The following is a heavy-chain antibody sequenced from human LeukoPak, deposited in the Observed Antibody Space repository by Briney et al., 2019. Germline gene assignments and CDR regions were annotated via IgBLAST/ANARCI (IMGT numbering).Heavy chain of an antibody. V-gene: IGHV3-30*03. J-gene: IGHJ4*02. CDR1: GSNTRGYA. CDR3: ARERRGYYPEH. CDR2: ISYDGSKK. D-gene: IGHD1-26*01. Sequence: GRSLRLSCAASGSNTRGYAMHWVRQAPGKGLEWVTLISYDGSKKYYVDSVRGRFTISREDSENTLYLQMNGLRPEDTGICYCARERRGYYPEHWGQGTLVTVSS.